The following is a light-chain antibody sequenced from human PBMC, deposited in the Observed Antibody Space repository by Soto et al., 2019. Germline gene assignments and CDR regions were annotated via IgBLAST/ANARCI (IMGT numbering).Light chain of an antibody. J-gene: IGKJ5*01. V-gene: IGKV1-39*01. CDR1: QSMRGY. CDR3: QQSYSIPIT. CDR2: ATS. Sequence: DIQMTQSPSSLSASVGDRVIVTCRASQSMRGYLNWYQKKPGKAPKVLIYATSSLQSGVPLRFSGSGSETYFTLTISTLQPEDFATYYCQQSYSIPITFGQGTRLEIK.